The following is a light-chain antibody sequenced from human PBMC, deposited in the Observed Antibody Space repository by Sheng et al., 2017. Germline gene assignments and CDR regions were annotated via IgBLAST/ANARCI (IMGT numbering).Light chain of an antibody. CDR1: QIGSSRF. Sequence: DIVLTQSPGTLSLSPGERVTLSCRASQIGSSRFLAWYQQKPGQAPSSSSMVHPAGPLASQTGSVAVGLGQTSLSPSADLEPEDFAVYYCQQYGSLPLTFGGGTKVEIK. CDR3: QQYGSLPLT. V-gene: IGKV3-20*01. J-gene: IGKJ4*01. CDR2: VHP.